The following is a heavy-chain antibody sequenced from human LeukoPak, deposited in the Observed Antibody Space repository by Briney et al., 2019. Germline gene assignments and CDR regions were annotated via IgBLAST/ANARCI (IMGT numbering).Heavy chain of an antibody. CDR2: ISGSGGST. V-gene: IGHV3-23*01. Sequence: GGSLRFSCAASGFTFSSYAMSWVRQAPGKGLEWVSAISGSGGSTDYADSVKGRFTISRDNSKTTLYLQMNSLRAEDTAVYYCAKARSSSWAYYFDYWGQGTLVTVSS. CDR3: AKARSSSWAYYFDY. D-gene: IGHD6-13*01. CDR1: GFTFSSYA. J-gene: IGHJ4*02.